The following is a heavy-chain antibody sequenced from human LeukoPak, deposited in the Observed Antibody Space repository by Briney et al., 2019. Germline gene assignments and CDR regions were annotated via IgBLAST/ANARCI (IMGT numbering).Heavy chain of an antibody. CDR3: AKVVGDSYMPDQYYFDY. CDR2: ISGSGGST. D-gene: IGHD3-16*01. J-gene: IGHJ4*02. CDR1: GFTFSSYA. V-gene: IGHV3-23*01. Sequence: GGSLRLSCAASGFTFSSYAMSWVRQAPGKGLEWVSAISGSGGSTYYADSVKGRFTISRDNSKNTPYLQMNSLRAEDTAVYYCAKVVGDSYMPDQYYFDYWGQGTLVTVSS.